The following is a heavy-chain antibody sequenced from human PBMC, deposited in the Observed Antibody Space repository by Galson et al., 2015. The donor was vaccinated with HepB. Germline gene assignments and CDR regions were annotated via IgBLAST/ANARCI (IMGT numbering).Heavy chain of an antibody. CDR3: ARGLGSTWYSPER. D-gene: IGHD6-13*01. V-gene: IGHV3-33*01. CDR1: GFTFSSYG. Sequence: SLRLSCAASGFTFSSYGMHWVRQAPGKGLEWVAVIWSDGSADYYVDSVKGRSTISRDNSKNTLHLQMHNLRAEDTAVYYCARGLGSTWYSPERWGQGTLVTVSS. CDR2: IWSDGSAD. J-gene: IGHJ4*02.